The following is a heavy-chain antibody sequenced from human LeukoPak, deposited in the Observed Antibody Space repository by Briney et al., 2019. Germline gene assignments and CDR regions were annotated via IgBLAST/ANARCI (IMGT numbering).Heavy chain of an antibody. Sequence: ASVKVSCKASRYTFTGYYMHWVRQAPGQGLEWMGWINPNSGGTNYAQKFQGRVTMTRDTSISTAYMELSRLRSDDTAVYYCARVGYCSSTSCFYGMDVWGQGTTVTVSS. D-gene: IGHD2-2*01. CDR3: ARVGYCSSTSCFYGMDV. CDR2: INPNSGGT. V-gene: IGHV1-2*02. CDR1: RYTFTGYY. J-gene: IGHJ6*02.